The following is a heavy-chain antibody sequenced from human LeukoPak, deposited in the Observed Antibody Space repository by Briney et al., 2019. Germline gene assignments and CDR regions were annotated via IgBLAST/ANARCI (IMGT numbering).Heavy chain of an antibody. V-gene: IGHV3-66*01. CDR2: IYSGGST. CDR1: GFTVSSNY. D-gene: IGHD2-15*01. J-gene: IGHJ4*02. Sequence: GGSLRLSCAASGFTVSSNYMSWVRQAPGKGLEWVSFIYSGGSTYYADSVKGRFTISRDNSKNTLNLQMNSLRAEDTAVYYCARASVVGGFDYWGQGTLVTVSS. CDR3: ARASVVGGFDY.